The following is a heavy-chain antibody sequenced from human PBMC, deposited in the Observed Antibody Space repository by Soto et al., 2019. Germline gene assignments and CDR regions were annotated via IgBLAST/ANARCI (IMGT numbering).Heavy chain of an antibody. V-gene: IGHV1-18*01. CDR3: ARDYDFWSGYYLFDY. J-gene: IGHJ4*02. D-gene: IGHD3-3*01. CDR1: GYTFTSYG. CDR2: ISAYNGNT. Sequence: ASVKVSCKASGYTFTSYGTSWVRQAPGQGLEWMGWISAYNGNTNYAQKLQGRVTMTTDTSTSTAYMELRSLRSDDTAVYYCARDYDFWSGYYLFDYWGQGTLVTVSS.